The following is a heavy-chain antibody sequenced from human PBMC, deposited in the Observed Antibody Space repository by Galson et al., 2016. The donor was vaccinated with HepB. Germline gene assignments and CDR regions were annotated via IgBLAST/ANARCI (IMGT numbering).Heavy chain of an antibody. CDR1: GFTFRNHW. J-gene: IGHJ2*01. V-gene: IGHV3-74*01. CDR3: ARDNSHCGRTSCIPTYRYFDL. CDR2: INSDGSGT. Sequence: SLRLSCAASGFTFRNHWMHWVRQAPGKGLVWISRINSDGSGTTYADSVRGRFTISRDNSKNTLYLQMNSLRPEDTAVYYCARDNSHCGRTSCIPTYRYFDLWGRGTLVTVSS. D-gene: IGHD2-2*01.